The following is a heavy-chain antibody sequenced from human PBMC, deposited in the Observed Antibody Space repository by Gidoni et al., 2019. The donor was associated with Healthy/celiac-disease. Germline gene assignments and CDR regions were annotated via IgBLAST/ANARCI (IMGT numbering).Heavy chain of an antibody. CDR1: GGSFSGYY. Sequence: QVQLQQWGAGRLKPSATLSLTCAVYGGSFSGYYWSWIRQPPGKGLEWSGEINHCGSTNYNPSLKSRVTISVDTSKNQFSLKLSSVTAADTAVYYCARRGCSSTSCYGLYLFYWGQGTLVTVSS. J-gene: IGHJ4*02. V-gene: IGHV4-34*01. CDR2: INHCGST. D-gene: IGHD2-2*01. CDR3: ARRGCSSTSCYGLYLFY.